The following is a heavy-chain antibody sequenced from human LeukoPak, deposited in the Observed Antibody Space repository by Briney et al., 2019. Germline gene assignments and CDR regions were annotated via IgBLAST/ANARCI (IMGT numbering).Heavy chain of an antibody. D-gene: IGHD3-22*01. Sequence: ASVKVSCKASGGTFSSYAISWVRQAPGQGLEWMGMIIPIFGTANYAQKFQGRVTITADESTSTAYMELSSLRSEDTAVYYCARGLRGYYDSSGPLYYYYYYMDVWGKGTTVTVSS. CDR1: GGTFSSYA. V-gene: IGHV1-69*15. CDR2: IIPIFGTA. J-gene: IGHJ6*03. CDR3: ARGLRGYYDSSGPLYYYYYYMDV.